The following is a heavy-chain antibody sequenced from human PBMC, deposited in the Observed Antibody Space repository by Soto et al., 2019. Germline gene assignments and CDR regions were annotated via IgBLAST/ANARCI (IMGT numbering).Heavy chain of an antibody. Sequence: EVQLVESGGGLVQPGGSLRLSCAVSGFTLSSYWMHWVRQVPGKGLVWVSRMNSDGSSTSYADSVKGRLTISRDNAKNTLYLQMNSLRADDTGLYYCARVGCSGGSCIDYWGQGTLVTVTS. CDR3: ARVGCSGGSCIDY. CDR2: MNSDGSST. CDR1: GFTLSSYW. V-gene: IGHV3-74*01. D-gene: IGHD2-15*01. J-gene: IGHJ4*02.